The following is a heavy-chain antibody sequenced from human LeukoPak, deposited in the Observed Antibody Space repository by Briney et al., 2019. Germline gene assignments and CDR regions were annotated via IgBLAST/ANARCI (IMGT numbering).Heavy chain of an antibody. Sequence: PGGSLRLSCAASGFTFSSYSMNWVRQAPGKGLEWVANIKQDGSEKYYVDSVKGRFTISRDNAKNSLYLQMNSLKTEDTAVYYCAREGQDPLNSVPYYYYYYMDVWGKGTTVTISS. J-gene: IGHJ6*03. CDR3: AREGQDPLNSVPYYYYYYMDV. V-gene: IGHV3-7*03. CDR2: IKQDGSEK. D-gene: IGHD2-2*01. CDR1: GFTFSSYS.